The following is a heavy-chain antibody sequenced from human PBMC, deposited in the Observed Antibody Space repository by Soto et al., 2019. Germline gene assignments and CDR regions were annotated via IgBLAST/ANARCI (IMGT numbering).Heavy chain of an antibody. V-gene: IGHV4-30-2*01. CDR1: GGSITSGNSYS. J-gene: IGHJ5*02. CDR2: ISHTGST. Sequence: PSETLSLTCAVSGGSITSGNSYSWSWIRQPPGKGLEWIGSISHTGSTSYNPSLKSRLTMSVDKPKNQFPLRLSSVTAADMAVYYCARAVAPYFGTWFDPWGQGILVTVSS. CDR3: ARAVAPYFGTWFDP. D-gene: IGHD3-10*01.